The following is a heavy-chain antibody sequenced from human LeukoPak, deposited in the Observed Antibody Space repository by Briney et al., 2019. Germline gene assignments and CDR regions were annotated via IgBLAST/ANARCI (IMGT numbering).Heavy chain of an antibody. D-gene: IGHD3-9*01. Sequence: SQTLSLTCTVSGGSISSGGYYWSWIRQHPGKGLEWIGFISYSGSTYYNPSLKSRVTILVDTSKNQFSLKLSSVTAADTAVYYCARSDWEYYFDYWGQGTLVTVSS. V-gene: IGHV4-31*03. CDR1: GGSISSGGYY. CDR3: ARSDWEYYFDY. J-gene: IGHJ4*02. CDR2: ISYSGST.